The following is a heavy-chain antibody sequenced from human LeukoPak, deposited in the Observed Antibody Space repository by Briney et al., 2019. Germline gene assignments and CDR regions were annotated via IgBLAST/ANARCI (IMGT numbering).Heavy chain of an antibody. CDR2: ISYDGSNK. CDR3: ARDRGIYSSSPGFDY. V-gene: IGHV3-30*04. J-gene: IGHJ4*02. CDR1: GFTFSNYE. D-gene: IGHD6-13*01. Sequence: GGSLRLSCAASGFTFSNYEMNWVRQAPGKGLEWVAVISYDGSNKYYADSVKGRFTISRDNSKNTLYLQMNSLRAEDTAVYYCARDRGIYSSSPGFDYWGQGTLVTVSS.